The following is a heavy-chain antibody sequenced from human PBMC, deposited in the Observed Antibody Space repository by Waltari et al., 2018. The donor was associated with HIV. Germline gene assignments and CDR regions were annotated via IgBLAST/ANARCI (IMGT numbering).Heavy chain of an antibody. V-gene: IGHV1-46*01. CDR1: GYQFARYY. D-gene: IGHD3-3*01. J-gene: IGHJ6*02. CDR2: INPSGGTT. CDR3: ARDEGWGEYNDFWSGLDYYGMDV. Sequence: QLQLVQSGAVVKKPGASVKVSCKDSGYQFARYYIHTVAPVPAQGLEWMGIINPSGGTTRYAQKFQGRVTMTRDTSTRTVYMELSSLRSEDTAVYYCARDEGWGEYNDFWSGLDYYGMDVWGQGTTVTVSS.